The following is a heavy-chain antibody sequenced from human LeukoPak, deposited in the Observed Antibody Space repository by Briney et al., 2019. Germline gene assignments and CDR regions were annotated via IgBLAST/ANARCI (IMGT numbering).Heavy chain of an antibody. D-gene: IGHD3-22*01. CDR1: GGTFSSNA. J-gene: IGHJ6*03. CDR2: IIPIFGTA. V-gene: IGHV1-69*13. Sequence: VKVSCQASGGTFSSNAISWVRQAPGQGLEWMGGIIPIFGTANYAQQFQGRVAITADKSTSTAYMELRSLRSEDMAVYYCARAPYEYYYYYYMDVWGKGTTVTVSS. CDR3: ARAPYEYYYYYYMDV.